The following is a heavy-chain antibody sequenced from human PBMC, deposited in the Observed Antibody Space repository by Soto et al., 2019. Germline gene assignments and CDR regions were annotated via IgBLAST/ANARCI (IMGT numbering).Heavy chain of an antibody. V-gene: IGHV3-64*01. D-gene: IGHD1-26*01. CDR1: GFTFSSYA. CDR3: ARGGSGSYYFDY. J-gene: IGHJ4*02. Sequence: EVQLVESGGGLVQPGGSLRLSCAASGFTFSSYAMHWVRQAPGKGLEYVSAISSNGGSTYYANSVKGRFTISRDNSKNTLYIQMGSLRAEDMAVYYCARGGSGSYYFDYWGQGTLVTVSS. CDR2: ISSNGGST.